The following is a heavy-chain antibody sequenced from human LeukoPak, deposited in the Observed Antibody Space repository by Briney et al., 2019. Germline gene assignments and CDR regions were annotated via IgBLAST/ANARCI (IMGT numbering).Heavy chain of an antibody. V-gene: IGHV3-13*04. CDR2: IGAAGDT. Sequence: GGSLRLSCAASGITLSGYDTHWVRQSTGKGLEWVSGIGAAGDTYYAGSVQGRFTISREDAKKSLYLQMNSLRAGDTAVYYCVRGIGNYYDSGASDCWGQGTRVTVAP. D-gene: IGHD3-10*01. CDR1: GITLSGYD. CDR3: VRGIGNYYDSGASDC. J-gene: IGHJ4*02.